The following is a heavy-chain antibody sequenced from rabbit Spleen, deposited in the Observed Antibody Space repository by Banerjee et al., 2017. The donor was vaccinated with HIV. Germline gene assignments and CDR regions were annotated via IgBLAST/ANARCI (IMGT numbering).Heavy chain of an antibody. CDR1: GVSFSGDSY. CDR2: IYAGSSGST. CDR3: ARDTSSSFSSYGMDL. J-gene: IGHJ6*01. Sequence: QEQLVESGGGLVQPEGSLTLTCKASGVSFSGDSYMCWVRQAPGKGLEWIACIYAGSSGSTYYASWAKGRFTISKTSSTTVTLQLTSLTAADTATYFCARDTSSSFSSYGMDLWGQGTLVTVS. V-gene: IGHV1S45*01. D-gene: IGHD1-1*01.